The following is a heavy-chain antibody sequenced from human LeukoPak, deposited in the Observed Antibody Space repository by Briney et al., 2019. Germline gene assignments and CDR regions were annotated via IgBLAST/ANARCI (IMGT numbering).Heavy chain of an antibody. V-gene: IGHV1-2*02. CDR3: ARDFSGYCSGVSCTRYYMDV. CDR1: GYTFTGYY. J-gene: IGHJ6*03. CDR2: INPNSGGT. D-gene: IGHD2-15*01. Sequence: ASVKVSCKASGYTFTGYYMHWVRQAPGQGLEWMGWINPNSGGTNYAQKFQGRVTMTRDTSISTAYMELSRLRSDDTAVYYCARDFSGYCSGVSCTRYYMDVWGKGTTVTVSS.